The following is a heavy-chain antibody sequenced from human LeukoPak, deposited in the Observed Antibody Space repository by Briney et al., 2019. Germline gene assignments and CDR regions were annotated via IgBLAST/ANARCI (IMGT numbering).Heavy chain of an antibody. CDR3: ARVSIAARRRYYYYMDV. D-gene: IGHD6-6*01. J-gene: IGHJ6*03. CDR1: GGSISSYY. V-gene: IGHV4-59*01. CDR2: IYYSGST. Sequence: PSETLSLTCTVSGGSISSYYWSWIRQPPGKGLEWIGYIYYSGSTNYNPSLKSRVTISVDTSKNQFSLKLSSVTAADTAVYYCARVSIAARRRYYYYMDVWGKGTTVTVSS.